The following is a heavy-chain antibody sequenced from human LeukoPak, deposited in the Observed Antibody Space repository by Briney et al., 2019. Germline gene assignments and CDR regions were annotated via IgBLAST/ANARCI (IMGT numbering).Heavy chain of an antibody. J-gene: IGHJ1*01. CDR2: INHSGST. CDR1: GGSFSGYY. CDR3: ASLKTGGSYLEYFQH. D-gene: IGHD1-26*01. Sequence: PSETLSLTCAVYGGSFSGYYWSWIRQPPGKGLEWIGEINHSGSTNYNPSLKSRVTISVDTSKNQFSLKLSSVTAADAAVYYCASLKTGGSYLEYFQHWGQGTLVSASS. V-gene: IGHV4-34*01.